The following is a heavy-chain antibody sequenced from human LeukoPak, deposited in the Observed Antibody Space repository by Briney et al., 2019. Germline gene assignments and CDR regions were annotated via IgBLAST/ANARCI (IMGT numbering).Heavy chain of an antibody. Sequence: SGTLSLTCTVSGGSLSSYYWSWIRQPPGKGLEWIGDISYRGGTNYNPSSTSRVTISVYTPTNLSSLKLSSVTAADTAVYYCARHSPSYYYYGMDVWGQGTTVTVSS. CDR3: ARHSPSYYYYGMDV. CDR1: GGSLSSYY. V-gene: IGHV4-59*08. CDR2: ISYRGGT. J-gene: IGHJ6*02.